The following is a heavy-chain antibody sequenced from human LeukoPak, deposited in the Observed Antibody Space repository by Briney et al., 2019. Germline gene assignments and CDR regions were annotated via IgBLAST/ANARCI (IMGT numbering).Heavy chain of an antibody. CDR2: ISSSSSTI. J-gene: IGHJ6*03. Sequence: GGSLRLSCAASGFTSSSYSMNWVRQAPGKGLEWVSYISSSSSTIYYADSVKGRFTISRDIAKNSLYLQMNSLRAEDTAVYYCARDWDYYYMDVWGKGTTVTVSS. D-gene: IGHD1-26*01. V-gene: IGHV3-48*04. CDR3: ARDWDYYYMDV. CDR1: GFTSSSYS.